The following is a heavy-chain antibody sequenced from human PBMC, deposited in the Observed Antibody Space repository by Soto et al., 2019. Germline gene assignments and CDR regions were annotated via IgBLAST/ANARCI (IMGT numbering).Heavy chain of an antibody. D-gene: IGHD2-15*01. J-gene: IGHJ4*02. CDR2: IYYSGST. V-gene: IGHV4-39*01. CDR1: GGSISSGSYY. Sequence: SETLSLTCTVSGGSISSGSYYWAWIRQPPGKGLEWIGSIYYSGSTYYNPSLKSRVTIYVDTSKNQFSLRLNSVTAADTAVYYCARRLGPYCSGGSCYSAYYFDYWGQGTLVTVSS. CDR3: ARRLGPYCSGGSCYSAYYFDY.